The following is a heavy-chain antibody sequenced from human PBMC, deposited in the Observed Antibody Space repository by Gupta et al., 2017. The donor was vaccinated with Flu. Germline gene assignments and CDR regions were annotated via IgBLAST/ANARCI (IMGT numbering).Heavy chain of an antibody. D-gene: IGHD3-9*01. Sequence: SPSFQGHVTISADKSISTAYLQWSSLKASDTAMYYCARRGYDILTGYPYYGMDVWGQGTTVTVSS. CDR3: ARRGYDILTGYPYYGMDV. V-gene: IGHV5-10-1*01. J-gene: IGHJ6*02.